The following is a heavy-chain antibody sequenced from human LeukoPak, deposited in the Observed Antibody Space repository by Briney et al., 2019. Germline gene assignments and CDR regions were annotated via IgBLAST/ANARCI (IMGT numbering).Heavy chain of an antibody. Sequence: GGSLRLSCAASGFIVSSKYMSWVRQAPGKGLEWVSVIYSGGSTYYADSVKGRFTISRDNSKNTLYLQMNSLRAEDTAVYYCAKDLGAVAGNYLDYWGQGTLVTVSS. V-gene: IGHV3-53*01. CDR1: GFIVSSKY. D-gene: IGHD6-19*01. CDR3: AKDLGAVAGNYLDY. J-gene: IGHJ4*02. CDR2: IYSGGST.